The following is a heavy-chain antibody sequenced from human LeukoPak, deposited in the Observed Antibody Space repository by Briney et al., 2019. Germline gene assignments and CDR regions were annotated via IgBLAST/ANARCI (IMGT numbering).Heavy chain of an antibody. Sequence: GSRRLSCAAAGFTLEIYAMRWVRLAPGEGLEWVASMFGSAGCAFYVDTVKGTFTISIDNYKKTLYTQMKALRADDTAIYYCARHRPNYHESNGHYYNRDGDPWGQGALVTVSS. CDR2: MFGSAGCA. J-gene: IGHJ5*02. CDR1: GFTLEIYA. CDR3: ARHRPNYHESNGHYYNRDGDP. V-gene: IGHV3-23*02. D-gene: IGHD3-22*01.